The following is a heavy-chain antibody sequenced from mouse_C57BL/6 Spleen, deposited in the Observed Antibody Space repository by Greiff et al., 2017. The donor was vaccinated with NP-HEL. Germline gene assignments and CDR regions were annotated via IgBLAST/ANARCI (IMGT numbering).Heavy chain of an antibody. Sequence: VQLKQSGAELVRPGASVKLSCTASGFNIKDYYMHWVKQRPEQGLEWIGRIDPEDGDTEYAPKFQGKATMTADTSSNTAYLQLSSLTSEDTAVYYCTRYYGSSSYAMDYWGQGTSVTVSS. D-gene: IGHD1-1*01. J-gene: IGHJ4*01. CDR3: TRYYGSSSYAMDY. CDR1: GFNIKDYY. CDR2: IDPEDGDT. V-gene: IGHV14-1*01.